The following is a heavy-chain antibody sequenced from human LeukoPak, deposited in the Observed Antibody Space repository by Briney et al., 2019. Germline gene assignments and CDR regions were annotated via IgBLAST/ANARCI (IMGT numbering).Heavy chain of an antibody. V-gene: IGHV4-39*01. CDR2: NYYSGST. CDR1: GGSISRNTHY. D-gene: IGHD6-13*01. J-gene: IGHJ2*01. Sequence: SETLSLTCTVSGGSISRNTHYWGWIRQPPGKGLEWIGTNYYSGSTYYNPSLKSRVTISVDTSKNQFSLKLSSVTAADTAVYHCARHSYTSSWQRGYWYFDLWGRGTLVTVSS. CDR3: ARHSYTSSWQRGYWYFDL.